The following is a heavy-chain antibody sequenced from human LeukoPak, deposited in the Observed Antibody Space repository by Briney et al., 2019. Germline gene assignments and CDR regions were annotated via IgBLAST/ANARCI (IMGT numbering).Heavy chain of an antibody. D-gene: IGHD2-21*02. J-gene: IGHJ4*02. Sequence: GGSLRLSCAASGFTFSDYAMSWVRQAPEKGLEWVSTISHVGGTYYADSVKGRFTISRDNSKSTLYLLMNSLRAEDTAVYYCAKGVGVIVVVTAAPFDYWGQGNLVTVSS. CDR2: ISHVGGT. CDR1: GFTFSDYA. CDR3: AKGVGVIVVVTAAPFDY. V-gene: IGHV3-23*01.